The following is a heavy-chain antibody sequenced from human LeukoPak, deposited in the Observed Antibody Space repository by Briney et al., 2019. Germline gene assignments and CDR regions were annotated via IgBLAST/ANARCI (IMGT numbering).Heavy chain of an antibody. CDR1: GFTFSSYS. D-gene: IGHD6-6*01. V-gene: IGHV3-21*01. Sequence: PGGSLRLSCAASGFTFSSYSMNWVRQAPGKGLEWVSSISSSTSYIYYADSVKGRFTISRDNSKNTLYLQMNSLRAEDTAVYYCARDVFEAARPDYWGQGTLVTVSS. CDR3: ARDVFEAARPDY. CDR2: ISSSTSYI. J-gene: IGHJ4*02.